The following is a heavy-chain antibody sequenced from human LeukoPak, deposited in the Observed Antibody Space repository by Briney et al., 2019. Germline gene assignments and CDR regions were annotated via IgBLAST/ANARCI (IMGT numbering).Heavy chain of an antibody. J-gene: IGHJ5*02. D-gene: IGHD1-26*01. CDR3: ANPPAGGARGFDP. CDR2: INHSGST. Sequence: SETLSLTCAVYGGSFSGYYWSWIRQPPGKGLEWIGEINHSGSTNYNPSLKSRVTISVDTSKNQFSLKLSSVTAADTAVYYCANPPAGGARGFDPWGQGTLVTVSS. CDR1: GGSFSGYY. V-gene: IGHV4-34*01.